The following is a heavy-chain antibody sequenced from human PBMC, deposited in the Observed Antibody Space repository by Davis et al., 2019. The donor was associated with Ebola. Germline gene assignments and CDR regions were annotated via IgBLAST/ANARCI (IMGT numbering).Heavy chain of an antibody. CDR3: ARAAFPYYYGSGSPYYFDY. CDR1: GFTFSSYW. CDR2: ISSNGGST. V-gene: IGHV3-64*01. Sequence: PGGSLRLSCAASGFTFSSYWMSWVRQAPGKGLEYVSAISSNGGSTYYANSVKGRFTISRDNSKNTLYLQMGSLRVEDMAVYYCARAAFPYYYGSGSPYYFDYWGQGTLVTVSS. D-gene: IGHD3-10*01. J-gene: IGHJ4*02.